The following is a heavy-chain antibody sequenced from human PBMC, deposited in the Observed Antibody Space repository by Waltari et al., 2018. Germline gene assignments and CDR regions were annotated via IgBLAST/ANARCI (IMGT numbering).Heavy chain of an antibody. CDR2: INPNSGGT. D-gene: IGHD2-15*01. CDR3: ARDILVDAAYDY. V-gene: IGHV1-2*06. CDR1: GYTFTGYY. Sequence: QVQLVQSGAEVKKPGASVKVSCKASGYTFTGYYMHWVRQAPGQGLEWTGRINPNSGGTNYAKKCQGRVTITRDTSISTAYMELSRLRSDDTAVYYCARDILVDAAYDYWGQGTLVTVSS. J-gene: IGHJ4*02.